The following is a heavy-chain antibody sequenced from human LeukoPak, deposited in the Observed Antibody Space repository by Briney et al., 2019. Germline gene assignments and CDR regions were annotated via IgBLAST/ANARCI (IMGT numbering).Heavy chain of an antibody. V-gene: IGHV4-59*01. J-gene: IGHJ4*02. CDR2: IYYRGST. CDR3: ASYHPNWNYASDY. Sequence: SETLSLTCTVSGGSISSYYWSWIRQPPGKGLEWIGYIYYRGSTNYNPSLKSRVTISVGTSKNQFSLKLSSVTAADTAVYYCASYHPNWNYASDYWGQGTLVTVSS. D-gene: IGHD1-7*01. CDR1: GGSISSYY.